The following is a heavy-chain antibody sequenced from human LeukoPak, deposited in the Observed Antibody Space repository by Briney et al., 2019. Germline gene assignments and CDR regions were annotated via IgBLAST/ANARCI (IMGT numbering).Heavy chain of an antibody. V-gene: IGHV3-74*01. CDR3: ARDPDTTYYFDY. CDR2: INSDGSST. J-gene: IGHJ4*02. Sequence: PGGSLRLSRAASGFTFSSYWMHWVRQAPGKGLVWVSRINSDGSSTSYADSVKGRFTISRDNAKNTLYLQMNSLRAEDTAVYYCARDPDTTYYFDYWGQGTLVTVSS. D-gene: IGHD4-17*01. CDR1: GFTFSSYW.